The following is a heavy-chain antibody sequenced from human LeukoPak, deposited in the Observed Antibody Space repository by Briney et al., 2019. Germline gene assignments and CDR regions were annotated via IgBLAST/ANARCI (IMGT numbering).Heavy chain of an antibody. Sequence: SETLSLTCTVSGDSISSSSYYWVWIRQPPGKGLEWIGSIYYTGNTYYNPSLKSRVTISVDTSKNQFSLKLYSVTAADTAVYYCARGSSQQLVGSFTYWGQGTLVTVSS. D-gene: IGHD6-13*01. CDR1: GDSISSSSYY. CDR2: IYYTGNT. CDR3: ARGSSQQLVGSFTY. V-gene: IGHV4-39*01. J-gene: IGHJ4*02.